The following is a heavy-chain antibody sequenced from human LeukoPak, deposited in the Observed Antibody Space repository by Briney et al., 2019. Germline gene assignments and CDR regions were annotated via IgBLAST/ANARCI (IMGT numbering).Heavy chain of an antibody. CDR1: GFTFSSYA. CDR3: AKGAYDYIEMGYFDY. D-gene: IGHD5-12*01. CDR2: LIASSGST. J-gene: IGHJ4*02. V-gene: IGHV3-23*01. Sequence: PGGSLRLSCAASGFTFSSYAMSWVRQAPGKGLEWVSLLIASSGSTFYADSVKGRFTISRDNSKNTLYLQMNSLRAEDTAVYYCAKGAYDYIEMGYFDYWGQGTLVTVSS.